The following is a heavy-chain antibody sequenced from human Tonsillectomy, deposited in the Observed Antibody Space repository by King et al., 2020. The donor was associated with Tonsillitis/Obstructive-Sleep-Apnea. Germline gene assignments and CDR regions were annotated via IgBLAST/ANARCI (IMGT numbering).Heavy chain of an antibody. CDR2: ISYDGIRK. D-gene: IGHD2/OR15-2a*01. J-gene: IGHJ6*02. V-gene: IGHV3-30*18. Sequence: QVQLVESGGGVVQPGRSLRLSCAASGLNFSRYGMHWVRQAPGKGLEWVAFISYDGIRKYYVDSVRGRFTIYRDNSKNTLYLQMNSLRAEDTAVYYCAKDARENALVFFDFYAMDVWGQGTTVTVSS. CDR1: GLNFSRYG. CDR3: AKDARENALVFFDFYAMDV.